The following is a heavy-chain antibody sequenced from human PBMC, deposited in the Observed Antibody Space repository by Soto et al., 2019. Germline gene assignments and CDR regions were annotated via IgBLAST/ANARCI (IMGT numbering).Heavy chain of an antibody. CDR1: GFTFSSYA. J-gene: IGHJ4*02. CDR2: ISGSGGST. V-gene: IGHV3-23*01. CDR3: AKGDYSHYTSPSRPYYIFDY. D-gene: IGHD1-26*01. Sequence: EVQLLESGGGLVQPGGSLRLSCAASGFTFSSYAMRWVRQAPGKGLEWVSVISGSGGSTYYADSVKGRFTISRDNSKDTLYLQMNSLTAKDTAVYYCAKGDYSHYTSPSRPYYIFDYWGQGSLVTV.